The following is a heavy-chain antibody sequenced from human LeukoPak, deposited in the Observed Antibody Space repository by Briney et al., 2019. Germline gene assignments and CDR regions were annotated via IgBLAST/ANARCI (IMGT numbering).Heavy chain of an antibody. V-gene: IGHV3-11*04. Sequence: GGALRLSCAASGFTFSDYFMTWIRQAPGKGLEWVSYISSSGSTIYYADSVKGRFTISRDNAKNSLYLQMNSLRAEDTAVYYCARNHWNDGGDYWGQGTLVTVSS. D-gene: IGHD1-1*01. CDR1: GFTFSDYF. CDR3: ARNHWNDGGDY. J-gene: IGHJ4*02. CDR2: ISSSGSTI.